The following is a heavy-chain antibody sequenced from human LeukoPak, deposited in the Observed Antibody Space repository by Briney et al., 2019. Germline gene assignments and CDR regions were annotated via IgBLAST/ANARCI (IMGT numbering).Heavy chain of an antibody. Sequence: ASVKVSCKASGYTFTGYHMHWVRQAPGQGLEWMGWINPNSGGTNYAQKFQGRVTMTRDTSISTAYMELSRLRSDDTAVYYCARSIAAAVMSFEYWGQGTLVTVSS. CDR1: GYTFTGYH. V-gene: IGHV1-2*02. J-gene: IGHJ4*02. D-gene: IGHD6-13*01. CDR2: INPNSGGT. CDR3: ARSIAAAVMSFEY.